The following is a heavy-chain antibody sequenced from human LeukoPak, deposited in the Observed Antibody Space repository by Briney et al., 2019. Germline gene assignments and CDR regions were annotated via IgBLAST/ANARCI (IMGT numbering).Heavy chain of an antibody. D-gene: IGHD3-10*01. Sequence: SETLSLTCTVSGGSISSSSYYWGWIRQPPGKGLEWIGSIYYSGSTYYNPSLKSRVAISVDTSKDQFSLKLSSVTAADTAVYYCARPTITMVRGFDPWGQGSLVTVSS. CDR2: IYYSGST. CDR1: GGSISSSSYY. CDR3: ARPTITMVRGFDP. J-gene: IGHJ5*02. V-gene: IGHV4-39*01.